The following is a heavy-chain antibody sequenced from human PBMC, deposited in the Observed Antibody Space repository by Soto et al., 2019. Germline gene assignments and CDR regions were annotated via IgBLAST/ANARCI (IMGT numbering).Heavy chain of an antibody. J-gene: IGHJ4*02. V-gene: IGHV3-20*04. CDR3: ARLGETGYYAGSVY. CDR2: INRNGGSL. CDR1: GFTFDDYG. D-gene: IGHD3-9*01. Sequence: PRLSCAASGFTFDDYGMNWVRQAPGKGLEWVSGINRNGGSLGYADSVKGRFTISTDNVKNSLYLQMNSPRAEDTALYYCARLGETGYYAGSVYWGQGTQVTVSS.